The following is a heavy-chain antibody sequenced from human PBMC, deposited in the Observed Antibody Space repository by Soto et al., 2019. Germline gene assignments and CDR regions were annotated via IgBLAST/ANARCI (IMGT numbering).Heavy chain of an antibody. D-gene: IGHD3-10*01. CDR2: ITSSGVTT. V-gene: IGHV3-23*01. CDR1: GFSFSSYA. CDR3: AKGDQPVAYYIFDY. J-gene: IGHJ4*02. Sequence: PGGSLRLSCVASGFSFSSYAMGWVRQAPGKGLEWVSAITSSGVTTYYADSVKGRFTISRDNSKNTVYLQMNSLRGEDTAVFFCAKGDQPVAYYIFDYWGLGTLVTVSS.